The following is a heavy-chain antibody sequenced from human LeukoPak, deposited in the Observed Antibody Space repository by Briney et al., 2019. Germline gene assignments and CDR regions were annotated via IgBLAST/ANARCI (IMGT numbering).Heavy chain of an antibody. Sequence: NPSETLSLTCAVYGGSFSGYYWSWIRQPPGKGLEWIGEINHSGSTNYNPSLKSRVTISVDTSKNQFSLKLSSVTAADTAVYYCAREMQQLVRGGLDYWGQGTLVTVSS. CDR1: GGSFSGYY. V-gene: IGHV4-34*01. J-gene: IGHJ4*02. CDR3: AREMQQLVRGGLDY. D-gene: IGHD6-13*01. CDR2: INHSGST.